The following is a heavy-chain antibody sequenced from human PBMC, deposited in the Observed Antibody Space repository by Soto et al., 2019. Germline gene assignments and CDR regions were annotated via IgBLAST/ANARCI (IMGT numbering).Heavy chain of an antibody. CDR3: ARTKGDDRSYYYYYYYMDV. J-gene: IGHJ6*03. CDR1: GFTFSSYW. CDR2: IKQDGSEK. Sequence: EVQLVESGGGLVQPGGSLRLSCAASGFTFSSYWMSWVRQAPGKGLEWVANIKQDGSEKYDVDSVKGRFTISRDNAKNSLYLQMNSLRAEDTAVYYCARTKGDDRSYYYYYYYMDVWGKGTTVTVSS. V-gene: IGHV3-7*01. D-gene: IGHD1-1*01.